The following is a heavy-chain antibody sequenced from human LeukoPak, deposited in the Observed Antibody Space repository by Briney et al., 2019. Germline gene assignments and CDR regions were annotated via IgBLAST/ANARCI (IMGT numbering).Heavy chain of an antibody. V-gene: IGHV4-61*07. D-gene: IGHD6-19*01. CDR2: IYYSGSP. Sequence: IGYIYYSGSPNYNPSLKSRVTISVDTSKNQFSLKLSSVTAADTAVYYCASHTSGWSGWFDPWGQGILVTVSS. CDR3: ASHTSGWSGWFDP. J-gene: IGHJ5*02.